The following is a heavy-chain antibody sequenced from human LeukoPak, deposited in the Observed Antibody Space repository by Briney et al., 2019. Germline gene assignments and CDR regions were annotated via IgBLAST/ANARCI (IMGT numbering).Heavy chain of an antibody. J-gene: IGHJ6*03. D-gene: IGHD3-3*01. Sequence: PSETLSLTCTVSGGSISSSSYYWGWIRQPPGKGLEWIGSIYYSGSTYYNPSLKSRVTISVDTSKNQFSLKLSSVTAADTAVYYCARAYYDFWSGYHYYYYYMDVWGKGTTVTVSS. CDR3: ARAYYDFWSGYHYYYYYMDV. CDR2: IYYSGST. V-gene: IGHV4-39*07. CDR1: GGSISSSSYY.